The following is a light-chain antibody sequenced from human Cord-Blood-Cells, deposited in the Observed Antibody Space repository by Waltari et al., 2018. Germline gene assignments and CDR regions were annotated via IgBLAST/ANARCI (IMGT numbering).Light chain of an antibody. Sequence: QSTLTRPASVSGSPGQSITISCTGTSSDVGSYNLVSWYQQQPGKAPKLMIYEGSKRPSGFSNRFSGSKSGNTASLTISGLQAEDEADYYCCSYAGSSWVFGGGTKLTVL. CDR2: EGS. V-gene: IGLV2-23*01. J-gene: IGLJ3*02. CDR3: CSYAGSSWV. CDR1: SSDVGSYNL.